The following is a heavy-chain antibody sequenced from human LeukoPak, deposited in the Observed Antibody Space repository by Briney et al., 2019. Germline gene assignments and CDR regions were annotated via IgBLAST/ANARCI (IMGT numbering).Heavy chain of an antibody. CDR1: GFTFSSYS. J-gene: IGHJ4*02. CDR2: ISSSSSYI. Sequence: PGESLRLSCAASGFTFSSYSMNWVRQAPGKGLEWVSSISSSSSYIYYADSVKGRFTISRDNAKNSLYLQMNSLRAEDTAVYYCTRGSQWELLGSCDYWGQGTLVSVSS. CDR3: TRGSQWELLGSCDY. D-gene: IGHD1-26*01. V-gene: IGHV3-21*01.